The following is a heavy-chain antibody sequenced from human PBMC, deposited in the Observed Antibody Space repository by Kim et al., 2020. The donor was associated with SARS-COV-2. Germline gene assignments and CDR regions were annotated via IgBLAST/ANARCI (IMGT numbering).Heavy chain of an antibody. Sequence: TLSLTCGVSGGAFTGYYWSWIRQPPGKGLEWIGEITHRGSTTYNPSLQSRVMMSVDTSKKQFSLKLSSVTAADTAVYFCARGNNYYGSEYWGQGTLVTVSS. J-gene: IGHJ4*02. D-gene: IGHD3-10*01. V-gene: IGHV4-34*01. CDR1: GGAFTGYY. CDR3: ARGNNYYGSEY. CDR2: ITHRGST.